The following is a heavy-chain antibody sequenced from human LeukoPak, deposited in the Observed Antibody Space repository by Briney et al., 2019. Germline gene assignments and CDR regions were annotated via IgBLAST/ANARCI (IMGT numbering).Heavy chain of an antibody. CDR1: GFTFNNYN. CDR3: ARGPHIVVVVAATVVGLFDY. J-gene: IGHJ4*02. CDR2: ITRDSIYT. V-gene: IGHV3-21*01. Sequence: GGSLRLSCAASGFTFNNYNMNWVRQTPGKGLEWVSSITRDSIYTFYADSVRGRFTISRDNAKNLLSLQMNSLRAEDTAVYYCARGPHIVVVVAATVVGLFDYWGQGTLVTVSS. D-gene: IGHD2-15*01.